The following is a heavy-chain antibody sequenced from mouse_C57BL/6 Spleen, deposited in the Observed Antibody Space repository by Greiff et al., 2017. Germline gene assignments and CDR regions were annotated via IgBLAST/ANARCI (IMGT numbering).Heavy chain of an antibody. Sequence: VQLQQSGPVLVKPGASVKMSCKASGYTFTDYYMNWVKQSHGKSLEWIGVINPYNGGTSYNQKFKGKATLTVDKSSSTAYMELNSLTSEDSAVYYCARREKITTVVATNYYAMDYWGQGTSVTVSS. D-gene: IGHD1-1*01. CDR3: ARREKITTVVATNYYAMDY. V-gene: IGHV1-19*01. J-gene: IGHJ4*01. CDR2: INPYNGGT. CDR1: GYTFTDYY.